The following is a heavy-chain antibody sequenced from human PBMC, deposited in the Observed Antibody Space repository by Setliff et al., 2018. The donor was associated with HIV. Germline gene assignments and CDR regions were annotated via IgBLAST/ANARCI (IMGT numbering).Heavy chain of an antibody. V-gene: IGHV3-15*01. CDR1: GFTFTNAW. J-gene: IGHJ4*02. CDR3: ARWGSGSYERVFDY. D-gene: IGHD1-26*01. Sequence: GGSLRLSCAASGFTFTNAWMSWVRQAPGKGLEWVGRIKSKTDGETEDYAAPVKGRFTISRDDSRSTLYLQMNSLRVEDTAVYFCARWGSGSYERVFDYWGQGMLVTVSS. CDR2: IKSKTDGETE.